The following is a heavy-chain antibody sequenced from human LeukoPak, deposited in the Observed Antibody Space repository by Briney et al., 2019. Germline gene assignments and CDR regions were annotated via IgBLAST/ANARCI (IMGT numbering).Heavy chain of an antibody. CDR2: ISMNVQTT. CDR3: VREGLERRTNFDY. J-gene: IGHJ4*02. V-gene: IGHV3-64D*06. D-gene: IGHD1-1*01. CDR1: GFTFTSHV. Sequence: GGSLSLSCSTSGFTFTSHVMHWVRQAPGKGLQYVSGISMNVQTTYYAGSVKGRFTISRDSSKNTVYLQMNSLTAEDTAVYYCVREGLERRTNFDYWGQGTLVNVSS.